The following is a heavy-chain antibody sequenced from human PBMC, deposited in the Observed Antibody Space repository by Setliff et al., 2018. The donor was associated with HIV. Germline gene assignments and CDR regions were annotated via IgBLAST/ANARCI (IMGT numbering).Heavy chain of an antibody. J-gene: IGHJ4*02. CDR1: GYTFTDFY. CDR3: ARVRYSGSHLWDY. V-gene: IGHV1-2*02. Sequence: ASVKVSCKATGYTFTDFYIHWVRQAPALGLEWMGWINPNNGGTNYAQKFQGRVTMTRDTSVSTAYMELSRLRSDDTAVYYCARVRYSGSHLWDYWGQGTLLTVSS. D-gene: IGHD1-26*01. CDR2: INPNNGGT.